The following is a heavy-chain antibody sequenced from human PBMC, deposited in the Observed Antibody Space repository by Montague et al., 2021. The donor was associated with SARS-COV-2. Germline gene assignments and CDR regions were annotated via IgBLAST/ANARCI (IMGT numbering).Heavy chain of an antibody. D-gene: IGHD3-3*01. J-gene: IGHJ4*02. CDR2: INHSGST. CDR3: ARGYQLRFLEWSSRQSTFDY. V-gene: IGHV4-34*01. CDR1: GGPFSGYY. Sequence: SETLSLTCAVYGGPFSGYYWSWIRQPPGKGLEWIGEINHSGSTNYNPSLKSRVTISVDTSKNQFSLKLSSVTAADTAVYYCARGYQLRFLEWSSRQSTFDYWGQGTLVTVSS.